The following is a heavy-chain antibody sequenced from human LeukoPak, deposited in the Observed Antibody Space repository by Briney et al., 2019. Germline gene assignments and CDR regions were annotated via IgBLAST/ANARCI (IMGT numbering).Heavy chain of an antibody. CDR3: AKGRWELLDLDAFDI. CDR1: GFTFSSYA. D-gene: IGHD1-26*01. Sequence: GGSLRLSCAASGFTFSSYAMSWVRQAPGKGLEWVSAISGSGGSTYYADSVKGRFTISRDNPKNTLYLQMNSLRAEDTAVYYCAKGRWELLDLDAFDIWGQGTMVTVSS. CDR2: ISGSGGST. J-gene: IGHJ3*02. V-gene: IGHV3-23*01.